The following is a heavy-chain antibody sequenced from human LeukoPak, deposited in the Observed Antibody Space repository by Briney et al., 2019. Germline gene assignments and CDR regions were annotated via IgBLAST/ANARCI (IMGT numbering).Heavy chain of an antibody. D-gene: IGHD6-13*01. CDR1: GGTFSSYA. V-gene: IGHV1-69*04. J-gene: IGHJ4*02. CDR3: ARGGSRQQLADY. CDR2: IIPILGIA. Sequence: ASVKVSCKASGGTFSSYAISWVRQAPGQGLEWMGRIIPILGIANYAQKLQGRVTMTTDTSTSTAYMELRSLRSDDTAVYYCARGGSRQQLADYWGQGTLVTVSS.